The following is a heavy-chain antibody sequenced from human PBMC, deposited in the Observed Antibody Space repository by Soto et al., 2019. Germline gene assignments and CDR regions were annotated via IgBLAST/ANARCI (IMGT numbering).Heavy chain of an antibody. V-gene: IGHV4-34*01. D-gene: IGHD2-8*02. CDR3: ARDKITGLFDY. J-gene: IGHJ4*02. CDR2: INHSGST. Sequence: SETLSLTCAVYGGSFSGYYWTWIRQPPGTGLEWIGEINHSGSTNYNPSLKSRVTISVDTSKNQFSLKLTSVPAADTAVYYCARDKITGLFDYWGQGTLVTVSS. CDR1: GGSFSGYY.